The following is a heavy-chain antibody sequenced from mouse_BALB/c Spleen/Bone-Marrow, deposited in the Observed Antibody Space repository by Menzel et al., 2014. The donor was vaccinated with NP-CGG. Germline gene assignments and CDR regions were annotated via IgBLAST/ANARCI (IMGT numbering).Heavy chain of an antibody. CDR2: IDPANGNT. J-gene: IGHJ2*01. V-gene: IGHV14-3*02. CDR3: ARLITTDY. Sequence: VQLQQSGAELVKPGASVKLSCTASGFNIKDTYMHWVKQRPEQGLEWIGRIDPANGNTKYDPKFQGKATITADTSSNTAYLQLSSLTSEDTAVCYCARLITTDYWGQGTTLTVSS. D-gene: IGHD2-4*01. CDR1: GFNIKDTY.